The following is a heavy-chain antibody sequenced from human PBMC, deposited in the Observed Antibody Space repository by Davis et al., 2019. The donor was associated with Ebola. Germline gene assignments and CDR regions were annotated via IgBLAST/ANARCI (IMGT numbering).Heavy chain of an antibody. CDR1: GYTFISYG. D-gene: IGHD6-25*01. CDR2: ISTYNGNT. CDR3: ARDRAATVIEY. Sequence: AASVKVSCKASGYTFISYGISWVRQAPRQGLEWMGWISTYNGNTNFAQKLQGRVTMTTDTSTSSAYMELRSLRSDDTAVYYCARDRAATVIEYWGQGSLVTVSS. J-gene: IGHJ4*02. V-gene: IGHV1-18*04.